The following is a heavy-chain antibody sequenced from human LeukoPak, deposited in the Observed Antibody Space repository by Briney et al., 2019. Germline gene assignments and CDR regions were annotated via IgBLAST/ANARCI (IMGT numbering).Heavy chain of an antibody. J-gene: IGHJ3*02. Sequence: SGTLSLTCVVSGGSISSSNWWGWIRQPPGKGLEWIGEIYHSGSTNYNPSLKSRVTISVDKSKTQFSLKLSSVTAADTAVYYCARAPSEGVGPLTMLFDIWGQGTMVTVSS. V-gene: IGHV4-4*02. CDR3: ARAPSEGVGPLTMLFDI. D-gene: IGHD3/OR15-3a*01. CDR2: IYHSGST. CDR1: GGSISSSNW.